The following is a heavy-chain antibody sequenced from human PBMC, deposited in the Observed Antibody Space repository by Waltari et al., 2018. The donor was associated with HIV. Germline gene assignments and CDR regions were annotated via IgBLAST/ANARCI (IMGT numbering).Heavy chain of an antibody. CDR3: ARGRAVAGDDAFDI. J-gene: IGHJ3*02. CDR1: GYTFTSYA. D-gene: IGHD6-19*01. V-gene: IGHV1-8*01. Sequence: QVHLVQSGAEVKKPGASVKVSCKASGYTFTSYAINWVRQATGQGLEWMGWMNPNSGNTGYAQKFQGRVTMTRNTSISTAYMELSSLRSEDTAVYYCARGRAVAGDDAFDIWGQGTMVTVSS. CDR2: MNPNSGNT.